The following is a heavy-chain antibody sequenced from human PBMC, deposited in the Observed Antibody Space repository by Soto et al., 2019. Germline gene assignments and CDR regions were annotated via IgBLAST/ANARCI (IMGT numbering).Heavy chain of an antibody. CDR2: ISSSSSYI. Sequence: EVQLVESGGGLVKPGGSLRLSCAASGFTFSSYSMNGVRQAPGKGLEWVSSISSSSSYIYYAASVKGRCTISIDNAKNSLYLQMKSLRAGDTAVSYCAGPYVDYVPFCDYWGKGTLVTVSS. CDR3: AGPYVDYVPFCDY. D-gene: IGHD4-17*01. CDR1: GFTFSSYS. J-gene: IGHJ4*02. V-gene: IGHV3-21*01.